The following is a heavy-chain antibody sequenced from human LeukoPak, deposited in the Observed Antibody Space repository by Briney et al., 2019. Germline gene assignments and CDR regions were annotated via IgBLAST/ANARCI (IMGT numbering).Heavy chain of an antibody. Sequence: PSETLSLTCAVYGGSFSGYYWSWIRQPPGKGLEWIGEINHSGSTNYNPSLKSRVTISVDTSKNQFSLKLSSVIAADTAVYYCARSITIFGVVMSWFDPWGQGTLVTISS. J-gene: IGHJ5*02. CDR2: INHSGST. CDR3: ARSITIFGVVMSWFDP. V-gene: IGHV4-34*01. D-gene: IGHD3-3*01. CDR1: GGSFSGYY.